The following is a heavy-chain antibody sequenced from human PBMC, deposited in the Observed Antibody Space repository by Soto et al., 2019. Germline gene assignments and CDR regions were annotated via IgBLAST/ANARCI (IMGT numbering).Heavy chain of an antibody. J-gene: IGHJ6*02. CDR2: IYYSGST. CDR3: ARYSSGWYKIDPVDV. V-gene: IGHV4-61*08. CDR1: GGSISSGDYY. Sequence: SETLSLTCTVSGGSISSGDYYWSWIRQPPGKGLEWIGYIYYSGSTNYNPSLKSRVTISVDTSKNQFSLKLSSVTAADTAVYYCARYSSGWYKIDPVDVWGQGTTVTVSS. D-gene: IGHD6-19*01.